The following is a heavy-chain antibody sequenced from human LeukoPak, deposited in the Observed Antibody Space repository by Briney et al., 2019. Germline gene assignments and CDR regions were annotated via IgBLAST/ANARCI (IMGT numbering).Heavy chain of an antibody. CDR2: IYTDGST. V-gene: IGHV3-53*01. D-gene: IGHD3-3*01. CDR1: GFTVSSNY. J-gene: IGHJ5*02. Sequence: GGSLRLSCAASGFTVSSNYMTWVRQAPGKGLECVSVIYTDGSTYYADSVKGRFTISRDSSKNTLYLQMNSLRAEDTAVYYCARDPYYAGSSDPWGQGTLVTVSS. CDR3: ARDPYYAGSSDP.